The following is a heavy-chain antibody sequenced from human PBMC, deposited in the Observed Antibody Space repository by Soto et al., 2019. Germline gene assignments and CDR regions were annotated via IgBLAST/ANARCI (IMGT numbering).Heavy chain of an antibody. Sequence: QVQLQQWGAGLLKPSETLSLTCAVYGGSFSGYYWSWIRQPPGKGLEWIGEINHSGSTNYNRSLKSRVTISVDTSKNQFSLKLSSVTAADTAVYYCARSGSVVVAAIVRGARRFDPWGQGTLVTVSS. J-gene: IGHJ5*02. CDR3: ARSGSVVVAAIVRGARRFDP. D-gene: IGHD2-15*01. CDR1: GGSFSGYY. CDR2: INHSGST. V-gene: IGHV4-34*01.